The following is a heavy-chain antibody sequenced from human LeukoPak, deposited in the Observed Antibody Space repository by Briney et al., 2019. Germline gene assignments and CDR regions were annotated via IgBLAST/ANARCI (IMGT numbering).Heavy chain of an antibody. CDR3: ARVGRYYDSSGYYLNY. V-gene: IGHV1-2*02. CDR1: GYTFTGYY. J-gene: IGHJ4*02. CDR2: INPNSGGT. D-gene: IGHD3-22*01. Sequence: ASVKVSCKASGYTFTGYYMHWVRQAPGQGLEWMGWINPNSGGTNYAQKFQGRVTMTRDTSISTTYMELSRLRSDDTAVYYCARVGRYYDSSGYYLNYWGQGTLVTVSS.